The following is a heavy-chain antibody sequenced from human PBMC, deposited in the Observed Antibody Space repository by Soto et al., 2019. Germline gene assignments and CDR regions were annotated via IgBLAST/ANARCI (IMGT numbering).Heavy chain of an antibody. J-gene: IGHJ4*02. V-gene: IGHV1-46*01. D-gene: IGHD5-12*01. Sequence: GASVKVSCKASGYTFTSYYMHWVRQDPGQGLEWMGIINPSGGSTSYAQKFQGRVTMTRDTSTSTVYMELSSLRSEDTAVYYCARDGEVRRWLQFPLFDYWGQGTLVTVSS. CDR2: INPSGGST. CDR3: ARDGEVRRWLQFPLFDY. CDR1: GYTFTSYY.